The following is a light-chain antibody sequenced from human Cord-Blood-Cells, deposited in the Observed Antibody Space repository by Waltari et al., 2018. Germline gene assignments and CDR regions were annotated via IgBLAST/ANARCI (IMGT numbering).Light chain of an antibody. Sequence: QSALTQPASVSGSPGQSITISCTGTSSDVGSYNLVSWYQQHPGKAPKLMIYEGSKRPSGFSNRFSGSKSGNTASLTSSGLQAEDEADYYCCSYAGSSTLVFGGGTKLTV. J-gene: IGLJ3*02. CDR3: CSYAGSSTLV. CDR2: EGS. V-gene: IGLV2-23*01. CDR1: SSDVGSYNL.